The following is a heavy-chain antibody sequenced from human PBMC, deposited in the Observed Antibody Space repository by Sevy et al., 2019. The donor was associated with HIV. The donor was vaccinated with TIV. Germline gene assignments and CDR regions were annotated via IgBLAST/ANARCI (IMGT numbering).Heavy chain of an antibody. D-gene: IGHD6-19*01. V-gene: IGHV3-74*01. Sequence: GGSLRLSCAPSGFTLSGYWMHWVRQAPGNGLEWVSYMNSDGTVIKYADFVQGRFIMSRDNAKNTLFLQMNSLTVADTALYYCVRGTSGWYGVDFWGQGTLVTVSS. CDR2: MNSDGTVI. CDR1: GFTLSGYW. J-gene: IGHJ4*02. CDR3: VRGTSGWYGVDF.